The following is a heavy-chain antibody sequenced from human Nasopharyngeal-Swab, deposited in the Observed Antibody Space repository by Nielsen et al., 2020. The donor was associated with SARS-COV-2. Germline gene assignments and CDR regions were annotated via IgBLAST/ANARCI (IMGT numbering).Heavy chain of an antibody. Sequence: SQTLSLTCAIPGDSVSNDRVAWNWIRQSPSRGLEWLGRTYYRSEWYNDYAVSVKSRITIKPDPSTNQFSLQLNSVTPEDTAVYYCARDVGGRDNYWGQGALVTVSS. D-gene: IGHD2-15*01. V-gene: IGHV6-1*01. J-gene: IGHJ4*02. CDR2: TYYRSEWYN. CDR3: ARDVGGRDNY. CDR1: GDSVSNDRVA.